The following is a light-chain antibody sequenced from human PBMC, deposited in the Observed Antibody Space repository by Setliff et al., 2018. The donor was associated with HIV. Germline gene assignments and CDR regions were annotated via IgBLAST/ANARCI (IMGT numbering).Light chain of an antibody. J-gene: IGLJ1*01. CDR3: TSYTTSSSPYV. V-gene: IGLV2-14*03. Sequence: QSVLTQPASVSGPPGQSITISCTGTRSDVGGYDYVSWYQHHPGKAPKLIIYNVNKRPSGVSNRLSGSKSGNTASLTISGLQAEDEADYYCTSYTTSSSPYVFGTGTKVTVL. CDR2: NVN. CDR1: RSDVGGYDY.